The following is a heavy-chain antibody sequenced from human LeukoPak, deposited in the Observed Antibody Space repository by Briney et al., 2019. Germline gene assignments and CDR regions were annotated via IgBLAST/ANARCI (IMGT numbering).Heavy chain of an antibody. CDR3: ARLLKSITIIVVDTPSAFDI. Sequence: SESLSLTCTVSGGSISSYYWSWIRQPPGKGLEWIGYIYYSGSTNYNPSLKSGVTISVDTSKNQFSLKLSAVTAADTAVYYSARLLKSITIIVVDTPSAFDIWGQGTMVTVSS. CDR1: GGSISSYY. J-gene: IGHJ3*02. V-gene: IGHV4-59*08. CDR2: IYYSGST. D-gene: IGHD3-22*01.